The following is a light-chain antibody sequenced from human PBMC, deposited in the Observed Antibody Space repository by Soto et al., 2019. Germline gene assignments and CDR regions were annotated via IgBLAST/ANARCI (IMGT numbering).Light chain of an antibody. CDR3: SSYTTSNTRQIV. V-gene: IGLV2-14*03. J-gene: IGLJ1*01. CDR1: SSDVGGYNY. CDR2: DVT. Sequence: QSALTQPASVSGPPGQSITISGTGTSSDVGGYNYVSWYQPHPGKAPKLIIYDVTNRPSGVSNPFSGSKSGNTASPTISGLQPEDEADYYCSSYTTSNTRQIVFGTGTKVT.